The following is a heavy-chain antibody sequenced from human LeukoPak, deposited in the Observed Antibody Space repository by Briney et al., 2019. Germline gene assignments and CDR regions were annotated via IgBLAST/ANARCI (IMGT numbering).Heavy chain of an antibody. V-gene: IGHV3-74*01. CDR2: INSDGSST. CDR3: ARGPHYYYYGMDV. Sequence: GGSVRLSCAAPGFTFSSYWMHWVRQAPGKGLVWVSRINSDGSSTSYADSVKGRFTISRDNAKNTLYLQMNSLRAEDTAVYYCARGPHYYYYGMDVWGQGTTVTVSS. J-gene: IGHJ6*02. CDR1: GFTFSSYW.